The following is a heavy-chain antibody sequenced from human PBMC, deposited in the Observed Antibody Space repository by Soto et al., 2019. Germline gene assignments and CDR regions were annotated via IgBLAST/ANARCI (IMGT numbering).Heavy chain of an antibody. V-gene: IGHV3-20*01. CDR2: INWNGRST. D-gene: IGHD3-10*01. CDR3: ARVRAYGSGSLDY. Sequence: EVQLVESGGGVVRPGGSLRLSCAASGFTFDDYGMSWVRQGPGKGLEWVSGINWNGRSTGYADSVKRRFTISRDNAKNPLYLLMKSLKAEATAFYHCARVRAYGSGSLDYWGQGTLATVFS. J-gene: IGHJ4*02. CDR1: GFTFDDYG.